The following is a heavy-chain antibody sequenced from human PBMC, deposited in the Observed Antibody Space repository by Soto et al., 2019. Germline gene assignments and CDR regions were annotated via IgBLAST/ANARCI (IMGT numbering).Heavy chain of an antibody. CDR1: GYTFTSYG. J-gene: IGHJ4*02. D-gene: IGHD3-22*01. V-gene: IGHV1-18*04. Sequence: QVQLVQSGAEVKKPGASVKVSYKASGYTFTSYGISWVRQAPGQGLEWMGWISAYNGNTNYAQKLQGRVTMTTDTSTSTAYMELRSLRSDDTAVYYCATTTGQYYYDSSGTFDYWGQGTLVTVSS. CDR3: ATTTGQYYYDSSGTFDY. CDR2: ISAYNGNT.